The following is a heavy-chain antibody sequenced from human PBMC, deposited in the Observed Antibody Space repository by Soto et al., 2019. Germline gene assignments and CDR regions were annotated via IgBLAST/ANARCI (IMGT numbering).Heavy chain of an antibody. J-gene: IGHJ2*01. CDR1: GFTFRSYA. V-gene: IGHV3-23*01. CDR3: AKEPVGPDWSFDL. CDR2: ISGSGIST. Sequence: DVQLLESGGGLVQPGGSLRLSFAASGFTFRSYAMSWVRQAPGKGLEWVSGISGSGISTHYAVSVKGRFTVSRDNSKNTLYLQMNSLRAEDTAVYNCAKEPVGPDWSFDLWGRGTLVTVSS.